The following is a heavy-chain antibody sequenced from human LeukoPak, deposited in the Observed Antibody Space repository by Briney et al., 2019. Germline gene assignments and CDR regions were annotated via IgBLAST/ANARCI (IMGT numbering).Heavy chain of an antibody. V-gene: IGHV4-59*01. CDR2: IYYSGST. Sequence: PSETLSLTCTVSGGPISSYYWSWIRQPPGKGLEWIGYIYYSGSTNYNPSLKSRVTISVDTSKNQFSLKLSSVTAADTAVYYCARVQGGRYFDWFFDYWGQGTLVTVSS. CDR3: ARVQGGRYFDWFFDY. J-gene: IGHJ4*02. D-gene: IGHD3-9*01. CDR1: GGPISSYY.